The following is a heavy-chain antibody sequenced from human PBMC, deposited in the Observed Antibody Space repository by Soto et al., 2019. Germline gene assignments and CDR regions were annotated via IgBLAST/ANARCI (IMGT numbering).Heavy chain of an antibody. CDR1: GFTFSTHA. Sequence: EVQLLESGGGLVQPGGSLRLSCAASGFTFSTHAMIWVRQAPGKGLNWVSTVDVGGGSTYYTDSVKGRFTVSRDNSKNTVYLQLNTLRAEDTAINFCARDSGPAGGGACDIWGQGTMVTVSS. J-gene: IGHJ3*02. CDR2: VDVGGGST. D-gene: IGHD6-25*01. CDR3: ARDSGPAGGGACDI. V-gene: IGHV3-23*01.